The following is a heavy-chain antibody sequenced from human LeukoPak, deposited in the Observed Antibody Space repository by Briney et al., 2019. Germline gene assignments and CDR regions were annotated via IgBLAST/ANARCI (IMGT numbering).Heavy chain of an antibody. CDR3: ARVPYSTSFDY. V-gene: IGHV1-2*02. D-gene: IGHD2/OR15-2a*01. J-gene: IGHJ4*02. CDR1: GYTFTGSY. Sequence: ASVKVSCKTSGYTFTGSYIHWVRQAPGQGLEWMGWINPNSGDTNYAQKFQARVIMTTLTSISTAYMELTSLSSDDTAIYYCARVPYSTSFDYWGLGTLVTVSS. CDR2: INPNSGDT.